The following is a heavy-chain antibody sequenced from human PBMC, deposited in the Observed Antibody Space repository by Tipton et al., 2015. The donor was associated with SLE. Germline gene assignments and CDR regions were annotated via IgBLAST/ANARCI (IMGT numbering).Heavy chain of an antibody. Sequence: TLSLTCTVSGGSVSSSSYYWGWIRQPPGKGLEWIGSVYHSGSTYYNPSLKSRLTISVDTSKNQFSLKLSSVTAADTAVYYCARHDLVATKADYWGQGTLVTVSS. CDR1: GGSVSSSSYY. V-gene: IGHV4-39*01. D-gene: IGHD5-12*01. J-gene: IGHJ4*02. CDR3: ARHDLVATKADY. CDR2: VYHSGST.